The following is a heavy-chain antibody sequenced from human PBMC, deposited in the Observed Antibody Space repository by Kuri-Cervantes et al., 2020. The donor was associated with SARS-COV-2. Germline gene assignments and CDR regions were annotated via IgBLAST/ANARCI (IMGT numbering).Heavy chain of an antibody. CDR1: GGSISSYY. CDR2: IYHSGST. J-gene: IGHJ4*02. V-gene: IGHV4-59*08. D-gene: IGHD4-17*01. CDR3: ARFQIMTTVSSFDY. Sequence: SETLSLTCTVSGGSISSYYWSWIRQPPGKGLEWIGYIYHSGSTYYNPSLKSRVTISVDTSKNQFSLKLSSVTAADTAVYYCARFQIMTTVSSFDYWGQGTLVTVSS.